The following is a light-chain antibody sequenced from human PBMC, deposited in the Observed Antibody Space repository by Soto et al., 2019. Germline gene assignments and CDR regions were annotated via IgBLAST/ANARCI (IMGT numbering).Light chain of an antibody. J-gene: IGKJ4*01. Sequence: EIVLTQSPATLSLSPGERATLSCRASQSVSRHLAWYQQKPGQAPRLLIYDASNRDTGIPARFSGSGSGTDFTLTISSREPEYFAVYYCQQRNNWHPVTFGGGTKVEIK. V-gene: IGKV3-11*01. CDR1: QSVSRH. CDR2: DAS. CDR3: QQRNNWHPVT.